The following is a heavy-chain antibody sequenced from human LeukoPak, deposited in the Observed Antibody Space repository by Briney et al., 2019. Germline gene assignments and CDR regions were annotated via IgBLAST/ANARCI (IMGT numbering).Heavy chain of an antibody. Sequence: GGSLRLSCAASGFTFSSYWMSWVRQAPGKGLEWVANIKQDGSEKYYVDSVKGRFTISRDNAKNSLYLQMNSLRAEDTAVYYCARETYITMIVVVITTAGYFDYWGQGTLVTVSS. V-gene: IGHV3-7*01. CDR1: GFTFSSYW. D-gene: IGHD3-22*01. CDR2: IKQDGSEK. J-gene: IGHJ4*02. CDR3: ARETYITMIVVVITTAGYFDY.